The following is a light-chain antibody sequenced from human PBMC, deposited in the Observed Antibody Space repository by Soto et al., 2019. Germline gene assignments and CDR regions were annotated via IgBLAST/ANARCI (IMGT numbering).Light chain of an antibody. CDR2: DAS. J-gene: IGKJ3*01. CDR3: QHRGCT. CDR1: QSISSW. V-gene: IGKV1-5*01. Sequence: DIQMTQSPSSLSASVGDRVTITCRASQSISSWLAWYQQKPGKAPNLLIYDASNLEGGVPSRFSGSGSGTEFTLTITSLQPDDFATYFYQHRGCTFGPGTKVDIK.